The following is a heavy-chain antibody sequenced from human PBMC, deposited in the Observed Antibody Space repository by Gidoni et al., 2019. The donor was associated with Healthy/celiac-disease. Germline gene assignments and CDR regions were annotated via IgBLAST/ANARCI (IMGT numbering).Heavy chain of an antibody. CDR3: ARRSPTPLSFYYYYYMDV. CDR1: GGSFSGYY. Sequence: QVQLQQWGAGLLKPSETLSLTCAVYGGSFSGYYWSWIRQPPGKGLEWIGEINHSGSTNYNPSLKSRVTISVDTSKNQFSLKLSSVTAAVTAVYYCARRSPTPLSFYYYYYMDVWGKGTTVTVSS. V-gene: IGHV4-34*01. CDR2: INHSGST. J-gene: IGHJ6*03. D-gene: IGHD2-2*01.